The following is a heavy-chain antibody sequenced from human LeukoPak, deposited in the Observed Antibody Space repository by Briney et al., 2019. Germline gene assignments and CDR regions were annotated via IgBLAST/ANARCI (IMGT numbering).Heavy chain of an antibody. V-gene: IGHV3-74*01. CDR1: GFTFSNYW. CDR2: INSDGSSR. J-gene: IGHJ4*02. Sequence: GGSLRLSCAASGFTFSNYWMHWVRQAPGKGLVWVSRINSDGSSRNYADSVKGRFTISRDNAKNTLYLQMNSLRAEDTAVYYRASASSHRIAAGGDYWGQGTLVTVSS. D-gene: IGHD6-13*01. CDR3: ASASSHRIAAGGDY.